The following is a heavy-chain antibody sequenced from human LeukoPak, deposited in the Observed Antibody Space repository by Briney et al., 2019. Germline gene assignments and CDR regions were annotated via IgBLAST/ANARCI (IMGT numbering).Heavy chain of an antibody. V-gene: IGHV4-59*01. CDR3: ARVMGRISWSDS. CDR2: IYHSAST. D-gene: IGHD2-8*01. J-gene: IGHJ5*01. Sequence: SETLSFTCTVSGDSISSYYWTWIRQPPGKGLEWIGYIYHSASTNYNPSLKSRVTISVDTSKNQFSLRLSSVTAADTAVYYCARVMGRISWSDSWGQGTLVTVSS. CDR1: GDSISSYY.